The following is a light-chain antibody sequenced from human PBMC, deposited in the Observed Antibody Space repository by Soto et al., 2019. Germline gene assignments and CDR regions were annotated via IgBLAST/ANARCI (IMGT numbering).Light chain of an antibody. Sequence: EIVLTQSPGTLSVSPGDRVTLSCMASQSVDINLAWYQQRAGQAPRLLVYGASTKATDMPGRFSGRGSGTEFTLTINNLQSEDFAVYYCQQYNNWPPITFGQGTRLEIK. CDR2: GAS. V-gene: IGKV3-15*01. CDR3: QQYNNWPPIT. CDR1: QSVDIN. J-gene: IGKJ5*01.